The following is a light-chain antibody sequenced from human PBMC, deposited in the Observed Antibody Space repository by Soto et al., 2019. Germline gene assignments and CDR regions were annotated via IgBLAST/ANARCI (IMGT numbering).Light chain of an antibody. CDR2: SAS. V-gene: IGKV3-11*01. J-gene: IGKJ4*01. CDR1: QSVSNY. Sequence: EIVLTQSPATLSLSPGERATLSCRASQSVSNYLAWYQQKPGQAPRLLIYSASNRATGIPATFSGSGSGTDFTLTTSSLEPEDGAVYYCQQRSNWLTFGGGTKVDIK. CDR3: QQRSNWLT.